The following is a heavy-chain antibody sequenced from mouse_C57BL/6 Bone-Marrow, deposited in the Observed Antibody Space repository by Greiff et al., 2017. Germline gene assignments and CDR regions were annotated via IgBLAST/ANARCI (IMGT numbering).Heavy chain of an antibody. J-gene: IGHJ1*03. V-gene: IGHV1-55*01. CDR2: IYPGSGST. CDR1: GYTFTSYW. CDR3: ARRSNWDRYFDV. Sequence: QVQLQQSGAELVKPGASVKMSCKASGYTFTSYWITWVKQRPGQGLEWIGDIYPGSGSTNYNEKFKSKATLTVDTSSSTAYMQLSSLTSEDSAVYCCARRSNWDRYFDVWGTGTTVTVSS. D-gene: IGHD4-1*01.